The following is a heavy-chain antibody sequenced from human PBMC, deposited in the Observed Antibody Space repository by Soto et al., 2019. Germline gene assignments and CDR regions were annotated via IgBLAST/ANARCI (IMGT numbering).Heavy chain of an antibody. CDR2: IYHSGIT. CDR3: GRMSLFCFFDS. D-gene: IGHD3-9*01. J-gene: IGHJ4*01. V-gene: IGHV4-59*01. Sequence: SSETLSLTCPVSSDSMTSYYLTWIRQPPGKGLECIGYIYHSGITNYNPSLKSRVTISLDTSKNQFSLRLSSVTAADTAVYYCGRMSLFCFFDSWGQGTLVTVSS. CDR1: SDSMTSYY.